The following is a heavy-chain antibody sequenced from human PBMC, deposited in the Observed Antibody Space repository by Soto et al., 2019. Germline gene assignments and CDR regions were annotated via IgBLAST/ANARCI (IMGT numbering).Heavy chain of an antibody. CDR3: ARKLAGTNAFDI. V-gene: IGHV4-31*03. J-gene: IGHJ3*02. CDR2: ISYSGTS. Sequence: QVQLRETGPGLVKPSQTLSLTCTVSGGSVSSGAYYWSWIRQHPGEGLEWIGYISYSGTSYYNPSLKSRLTMSVDTSKNQFSLKLSSVAAADTAVYYCARKLAGTNAFDIWGQGTMVTVSS. CDR1: GGSVSSGAYY. D-gene: IGHD6-19*01.